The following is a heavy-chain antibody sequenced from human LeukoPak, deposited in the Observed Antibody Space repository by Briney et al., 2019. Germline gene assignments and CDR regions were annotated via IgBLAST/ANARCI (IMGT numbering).Heavy chain of an antibody. J-gene: IGHJ4*02. CDR1: GFIFSSYG. CDR3: AREERHRVVVAATPQYYFDY. V-gene: IGHV3-33*01. D-gene: IGHD2-15*01. CDR2: IWYDGSNQ. Sequence: GGSLRLSCAASGFIFSSYGMHWVRRAPGKGLEWVAVIWYDGSNQYYADSVKGRFTISRDNSKNTLYLQMNSLRAEDTAVYYCAREERHRVVVAATPQYYFDYWGQGTLVTVSS.